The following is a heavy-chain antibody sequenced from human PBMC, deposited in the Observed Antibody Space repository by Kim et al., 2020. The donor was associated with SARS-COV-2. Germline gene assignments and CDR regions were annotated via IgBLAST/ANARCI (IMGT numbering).Heavy chain of an antibody. CDR1: GFTFSDYY. Sequence: GGSLRLSCAASGFTFSDYYMSWIRQAPGKGLEWVSYISSSSSYTNYADSVKGRFTISRDNAKNSLYLQMNSLRAEDTAVYYCARDVYYDSSGYYYYYGMDVWGQGTTVTVSS. D-gene: IGHD3-22*01. V-gene: IGHV3-11*05. CDR3: ARDVYYDSSGYYYYYGMDV. J-gene: IGHJ6*02. CDR2: ISSSSSYT.